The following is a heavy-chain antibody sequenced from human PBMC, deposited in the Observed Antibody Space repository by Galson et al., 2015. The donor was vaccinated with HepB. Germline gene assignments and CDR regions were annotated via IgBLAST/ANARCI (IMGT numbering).Heavy chain of an antibody. V-gene: IGHV3-73*01. Sequence: SLRLSCAASGFTFSGSAIHWVRQASGKGLEWVGHIKSKASNYATAYTMSLKGRVTISRDDSRYTAYLHMKRLRTEDTAVYYCARLGDLSGYSSSWGQGTLVTVSS. CDR3: ARLGDLSGYSSS. D-gene: IGHD6-13*01. CDR1: GFTFSGSA. J-gene: IGHJ4*02. CDR2: IKSKASNYAT.